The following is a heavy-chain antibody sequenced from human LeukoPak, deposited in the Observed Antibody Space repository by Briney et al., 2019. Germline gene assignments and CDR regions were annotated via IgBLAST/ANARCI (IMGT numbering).Heavy chain of an antibody. CDR3: ARGHYYDTSTGYIGWFDP. V-gene: IGHV1-8*03. Sequence: ASVKVSCKASQDTFTSYDINCVREAAGQGLEWMGGMNPNIGKTSYAQKFQGRVSITRDTSTSTAYMELSSLRSEDTAVYFCARGHYYDTSTGYIGWFDPWGQGTLVTVSS. D-gene: IGHD3-9*01. CDR2: MNPNIGKT. J-gene: IGHJ5*02. CDR1: QDTFTSYD.